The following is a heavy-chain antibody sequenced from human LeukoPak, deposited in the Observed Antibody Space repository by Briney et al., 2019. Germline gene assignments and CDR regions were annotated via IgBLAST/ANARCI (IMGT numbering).Heavy chain of an antibody. CDR1: RYTFTNYG. CDR2: INRYSGNT. Sequence: ASVTVSCMASRYTFTNYGFNWVRQAPGQGVEWMGWINRYSGNTYYAQKLQGRVTMNTDTSTTTVYMELRSLESDDTAVYYCARAPLKYDISTGHPSGYYYYGLDVWGKGTTVTVSS. D-gene: IGHD3-9*01. CDR3: ARAPLKYDISTGHPSGYYYYGLDV. J-gene: IGHJ6*04. V-gene: IGHV1-18*04.